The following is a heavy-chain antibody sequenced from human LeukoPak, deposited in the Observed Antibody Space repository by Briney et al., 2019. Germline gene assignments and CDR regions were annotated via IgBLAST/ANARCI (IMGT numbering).Heavy chain of an antibody. Sequence: GGSLRLSCAASGFTFSSYEMNWVRQAPGKGLEWVSYISSSGSTIYYADSVKGRFTISRDNSKNSLYLQMNSLRAEDTAVYYCAELGITMIGGVWGKGTTVNISS. D-gene: IGHD3-10*02. CDR3: AELGITMIGGV. CDR2: ISSSGSTI. CDR1: GFTFSSYE. V-gene: IGHV3-48*03. J-gene: IGHJ6*04.